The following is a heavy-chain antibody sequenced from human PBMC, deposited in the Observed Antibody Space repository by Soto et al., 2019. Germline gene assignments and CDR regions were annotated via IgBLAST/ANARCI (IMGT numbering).Heavy chain of an antibody. J-gene: IGHJ6*02. D-gene: IGHD6-13*01. V-gene: IGHV4-4*07. CDR2: IDASGNT. Sequence: SETRSLTCTVSVDSITTYYWSWIRQPAGKGLEWIGRIDASGNTNYNPSLNSRVTMSIDTSKKQFSLKLTSVTAADTAIYYCARYSNNWFQTEGMDVWGQGTTVTVSS. CDR1: VDSITTYY. CDR3: ARYSNNWFQTEGMDV.